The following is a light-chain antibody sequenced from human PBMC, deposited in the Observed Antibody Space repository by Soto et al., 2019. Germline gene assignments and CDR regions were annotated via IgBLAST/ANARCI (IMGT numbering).Light chain of an antibody. V-gene: IGLV2-14*03. CDR2: DVS. CDR1: SSDVGAYNH. J-gene: IGLJ2*01. Sequence: ARKRVASGSGVPVGGRSITCPRTSSDVGAYNHISWYQQHPGKAPKLMIYDVSNRPSGVSNRFSGFKSGNTASLTISGLQAEDEADYYCSAHASRTTLIFGGGTTVPVL. CDR3: SAHASRTTLI.